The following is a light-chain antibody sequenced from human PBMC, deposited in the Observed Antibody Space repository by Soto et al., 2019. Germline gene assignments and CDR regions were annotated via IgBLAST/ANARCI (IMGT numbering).Light chain of an antibody. Sequence: DIQMTQSPSTLSASVSDRVTITCRASPSIRRWLPWYQQKPGKDPKLLMYKASSLESGGPSRFSGSGSGTEFTLTISRLQPDDFATYYCQQDNSYSRTFGQGTKVEIK. CDR2: KAS. V-gene: IGKV1-5*03. CDR3: QQDNSYSRT. J-gene: IGKJ1*01. CDR1: PSIRRW.